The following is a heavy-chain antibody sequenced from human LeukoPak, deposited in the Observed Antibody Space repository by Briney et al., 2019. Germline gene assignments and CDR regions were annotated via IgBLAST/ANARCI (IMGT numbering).Heavy chain of an antibody. Sequence: SETLSLTCTVSGGSISSYYWTWIRQPAGKGLEWIGRIYTSGSTNYNPSLKSRVIMSVDTSKNQFSLKLSSVTAADTAVYYCARWRSSRRITEITSWYFDLWGRGTLVTVSS. CDR1: GGSISSYY. CDR2: IYTSGST. CDR3: ARWRSSRRITEITSWYFDL. D-gene: IGHD3-16*02. V-gene: IGHV4-4*07. J-gene: IGHJ2*01.